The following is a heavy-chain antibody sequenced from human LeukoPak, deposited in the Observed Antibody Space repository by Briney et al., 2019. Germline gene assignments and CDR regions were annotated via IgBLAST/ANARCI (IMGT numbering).Heavy chain of an antibody. CDR3: ARDQDYYDSSGYPYYFDY. Sequence: SVKVSCKASGGTFSSYTISWVRQAPGQGLEWMGRIIPILGIANYAQKFHGRVTITADKSPSTAYMELSSLRSEDTAVYYCARDQDYYDSSGYPYYFDYWGQGTLVTVSS. D-gene: IGHD3-22*01. J-gene: IGHJ4*02. CDR2: IIPILGIA. CDR1: GGTFSSYT. V-gene: IGHV1-69*04.